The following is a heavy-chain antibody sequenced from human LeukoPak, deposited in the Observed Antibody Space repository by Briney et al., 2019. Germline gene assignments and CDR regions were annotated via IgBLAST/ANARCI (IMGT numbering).Heavy chain of an antibody. D-gene: IGHD6-13*01. Sequence: GGPLRLPCAASGFTFSTYSMNWVRQAPGKGLEWVSSISSSGSYIYYADSVKGRFTISRDSSKNSLYLQMNTLRAEDTAVYFFASPFAIAAAGTDWYFDLLGRVTLVSVSS. CDR2: ISSSGSYI. CDR1: GFTFSTYS. CDR3: ASPFAIAAAGTDWYFDL. V-gene: IGHV3-21*01. J-gene: IGHJ2*01.